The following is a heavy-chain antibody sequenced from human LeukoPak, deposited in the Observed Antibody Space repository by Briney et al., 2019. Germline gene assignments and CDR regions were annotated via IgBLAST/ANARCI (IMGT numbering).Heavy chain of an antibody. CDR1: GFTVSSSY. V-gene: IGHV3-53*01. CDR3: AKACVSSCSVNWFDP. J-gene: IGHJ5*02. Sequence: GGSLRLSCAASGFTVSSSYMYWVRQAPGKGLEWVSFFYRGDSTYYAESVRGRFTISRDNSKNALYLLMYSLIPEDTAVYYCAKACVSSCSVNWFDPWGQGTLVTVSS. CDR2: FYRGDST. D-gene: IGHD2-2*01.